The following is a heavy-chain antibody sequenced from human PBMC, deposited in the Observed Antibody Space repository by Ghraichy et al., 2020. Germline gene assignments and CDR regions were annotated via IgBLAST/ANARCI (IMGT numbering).Heavy chain of an antibody. CDR1: GFTVADYA. Sequence: GGSLRLSCAASGFTVADYAMGWVRQASGKGLEWVSAIGWSGSFYADSVKGRFTITRDFSKNTVYLQMNSLRAEDTAVYFCVKELPDPRDACKWDTWGQGALVTVSS. D-gene: IGHD5-24*01. V-gene: IGHV3-23*01. CDR3: VKELPDPRDACKWDT. J-gene: IGHJ5*02. CDR2: IGWSGS.